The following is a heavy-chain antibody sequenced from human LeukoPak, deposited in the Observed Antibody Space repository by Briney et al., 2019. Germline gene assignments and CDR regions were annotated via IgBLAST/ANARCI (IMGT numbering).Heavy chain of an antibody. Sequence: PSETLSLTCTESGGSISSDDYYWNWIRQPAGRGLEWIGRIYITGNTMYNPSLESRVRMSIDTSKNQVSLTVKSVTAADTAVYYCARRGTLFTFFDSWGQGTLVTVSS. CDR2: IYITGNT. J-gene: IGHJ4*02. V-gene: IGHV4-61*02. CDR1: GGSISSDDYY. CDR3: ARRGTLFTFFDS.